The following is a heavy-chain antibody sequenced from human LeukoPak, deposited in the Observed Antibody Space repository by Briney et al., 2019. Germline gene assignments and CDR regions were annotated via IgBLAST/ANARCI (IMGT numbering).Heavy chain of an antibody. CDR1: GGTFSSYA. V-gene: IGHV1-69*05. D-gene: IGHD2-2*02. Sequence: SVKVSCKASGGTFSSYAISWVRQAPGQGLEWMGGIVPIFGTANYAQKFQGRVTITTDESTSTAYMELSSLRSEDTTVYYCAGTTHCSSTSCYTYYFDHWGQGTLVTVSS. CDR3: AGTTHCSSTSCYTYYFDH. CDR2: IVPIFGTA. J-gene: IGHJ4*02.